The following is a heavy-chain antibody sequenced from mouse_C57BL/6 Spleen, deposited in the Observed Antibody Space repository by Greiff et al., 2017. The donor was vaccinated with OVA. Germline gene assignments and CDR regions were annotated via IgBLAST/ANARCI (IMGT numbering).Heavy chain of an antibody. CDR3: ARRGLGAFDY. J-gene: IGHJ2*01. D-gene: IGHD4-1*01. CDR1: GYTFTSYW. Sequence: QVQLKQPGAELVKPGASVKMSCKASGYTFTSYWMQWVKQRPGKGLEWIGEIDPSDSYTNYNQKFKGKATLTVDTSSSTAYMQLSSLTSEDSAVYYCARRGLGAFDYWGQGTTLTVSS. CDR2: IDPSDSYT. V-gene: IGHV1-50*01.